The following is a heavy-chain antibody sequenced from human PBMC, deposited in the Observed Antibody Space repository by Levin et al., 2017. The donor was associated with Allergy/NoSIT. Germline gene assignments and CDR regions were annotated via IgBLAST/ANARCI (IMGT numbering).Heavy chain of an antibody. V-gene: IGHV3-15*01. CDR1: GFTFNNAW. Sequence: GGSLRLSCAASGFTFNNAWMTWVRQAPGKGLEWVGLIKSKIDGGTTDYAAPVKGRFTISRDDSKNTLYLQMNSLKTEDTGVYYCTTDFYCTGGRCYMSWGNWGQGTLVTVSS. CDR3: TTDFYCTGGRCYMSWGN. J-gene: IGHJ4*02. CDR2: IKSKIDGGTT. D-gene: IGHD2-8*02.